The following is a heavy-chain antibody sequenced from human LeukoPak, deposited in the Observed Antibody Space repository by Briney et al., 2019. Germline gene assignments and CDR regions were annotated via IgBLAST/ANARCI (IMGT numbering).Heavy chain of an antibody. CDR3: ARKGYTIGSFDY. Sequence: PSETLSLTCTASGGSISSYYWSWIRQPAGKGLEWIGRIYTTGSTNYNPSLKSRVTMSIVTSKNQFSPKLSSVTAADTAVYYCARKGYTIGSFDYWGQGTLVTVSS. CDR2: IYTTGST. J-gene: IGHJ4*02. CDR1: GGSISSYY. V-gene: IGHV4-4*07. D-gene: IGHD5-18*01.